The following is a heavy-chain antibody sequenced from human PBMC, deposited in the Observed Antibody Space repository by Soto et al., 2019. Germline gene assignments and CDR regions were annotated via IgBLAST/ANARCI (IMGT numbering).Heavy chain of an antibody. D-gene: IGHD2-15*01. CDR3: ARSDYCSGGSCYPQAFDI. V-gene: IGHV3-30-3*01. Sequence: LRLSCAASGFTFSSYAMHWVRQAPGKGLEWVAVISYDGSNKYYADSVKGRFTISRDNSKNTLYLQMNSLRAEDTAVYYCARSDYCSGGSCYPQAFDIWGQGTMVTVSS. CDR2: ISYDGSNK. CDR1: GFTFSSYA. J-gene: IGHJ3*02.